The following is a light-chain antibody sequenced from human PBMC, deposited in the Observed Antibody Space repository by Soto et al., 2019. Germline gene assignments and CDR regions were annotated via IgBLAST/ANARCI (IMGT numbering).Light chain of an antibody. CDR3: QSYDSGLSARV. J-gene: IGLJ3*02. CDR1: SSNIGAGYD. Sequence: QSVLTQPPSVSGAPGQGVTIDCTGRSSNIGAGYDVHWYQQLPGTAPKLLIFGNNNRPSGVPDRFSGSKSGTSASLAITGLQAEDDADYYCQSYDSGLSARVFGGGTQLTVL. V-gene: IGLV1-40*01. CDR2: GNN.